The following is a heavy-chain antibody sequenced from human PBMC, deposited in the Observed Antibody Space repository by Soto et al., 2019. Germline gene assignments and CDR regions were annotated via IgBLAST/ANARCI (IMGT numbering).Heavy chain of an antibody. CDR3: ARESGGGSRDFDY. Sequence: PSETLSLTCTVSSGSISSYYWSWIRQPPGKGLEWIGYIYYSGSTNYNPSLKSRVTISVDTSKNQFSLKLSSVTAADTAVYYCARESGGGSRDFDYWGQGTLVTVSS. CDR1: SGSISSYY. V-gene: IGHV4-59*01. J-gene: IGHJ4*02. CDR2: IYYSGST. D-gene: IGHD2-15*01.